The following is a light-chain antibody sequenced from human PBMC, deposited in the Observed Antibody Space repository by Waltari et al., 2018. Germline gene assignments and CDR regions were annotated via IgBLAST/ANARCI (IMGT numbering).Light chain of an antibody. Sequence: SYCLTQPPPVSVSTGQTASLTCSGYQSGHSYLSWIQQRPGQSPSLVMYQDKKRPSGIPERFSGSNSGNTATLTVSGTQAMDEADYYCQVWDNNIVVFGGGTKLTVL. CDR2: QDK. V-gene: IGLV3-1*01. J-gene: IGLJ2*01. CDR1: QSGHSY. CDR3: QVWDNNIVV.